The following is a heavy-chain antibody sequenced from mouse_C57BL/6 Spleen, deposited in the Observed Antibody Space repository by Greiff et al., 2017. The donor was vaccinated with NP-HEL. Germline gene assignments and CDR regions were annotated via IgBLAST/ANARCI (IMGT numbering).Heavy chain of an antibody. J-gene: IGHJ1*03. CDR3: ARSGYGSSYWYFDV. CDR1: GYTFTSYW. CDR2: IDPNSGGT. D-gene: IGHD1-1*01. Sequence: QVQLKQPGAELVKPGASVKLSCKASGYTFTSYWMHWVKQRPGRGLEWIGRIDPNSGGTKDNEKFKSKATLTVDKPSSTAYMQLSSLTSEDSAVYYCARSGYGSSYWYFDVWGTGTTVTVSS. V-gene: IGHV1-72*01.